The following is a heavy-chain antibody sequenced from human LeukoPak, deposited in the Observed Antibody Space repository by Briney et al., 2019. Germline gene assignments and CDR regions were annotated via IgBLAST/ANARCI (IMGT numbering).Heavy chain of an antibody. Sequence: GGSLRLSCAASGFTFSSYEMNWVRQAPGKGLEWVSYMGRSGSTIYYADSAKGRFTISRDSAKNSLYLQMNSLRAEDTAVYYCARGRKDMMAAGLFDYWGQGTLVTVSS. D-gene: IGHD6-13*01. CDR2: MGRSGSTI. CDR1: GFTFSSYE. J-gene: IGHJ4*02. V-gene: IGHV3-48*03. CDR3: ARGRKDMMAAGLFDY.